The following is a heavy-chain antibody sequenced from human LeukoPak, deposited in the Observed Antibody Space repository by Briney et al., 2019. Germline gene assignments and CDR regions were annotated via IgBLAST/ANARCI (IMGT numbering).Heavy chain of an antibody. D-gene: IGHD6-13*01. CDR1: GLTVSDNY. CDR2: MYSRGDT. V-gene: IGHV3-53*01. J-gene: IGHJ5*02. Sequence: GGSLRLFCAASGLTVSDNYMSWVRQAPGKGLERVSVMYSRGDTYYANSVTGRFTFSRDISKNTLYLQMNGQRTEDTAMYYCARDAPQVPAAGVLASWGQGTLVTVSS. CDR3: ARDAPQVPAAGVLAS.